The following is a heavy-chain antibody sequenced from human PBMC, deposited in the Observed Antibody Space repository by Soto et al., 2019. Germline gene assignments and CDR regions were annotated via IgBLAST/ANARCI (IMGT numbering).Heavy chain of an antibody. J-gene: IGHJ4*02. CDR3: SRHQFGY. D-gene: IGHD3-16*01. Sequence: QVQLVESGGGLVKPGGSLRLSCAASGFTFSDYYMSWIRQAPGKGLEWISHISSSSSDTEYADSVRGRFTISRDNGKDSRYPQKNRLKVGGTGVVYWSRHQFGYLGQGTLVTVSS. V-gene: IGHV3-11*05. CDR1: GFTFSDYY. CDR2: ISSSSSDT.